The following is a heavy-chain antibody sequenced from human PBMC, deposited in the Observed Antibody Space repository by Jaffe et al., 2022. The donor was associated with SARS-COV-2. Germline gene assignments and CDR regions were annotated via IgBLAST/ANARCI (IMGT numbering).Heavy chain of an antibody. V-gene: IGHV3-30*04. D-gene: IGHD3-10*01. CDR3: ASATPDYYGSGSYGGGVFDY. Sequence: QVQLVESGGGVVQPGRSLRLSCAASGFTFSSYAMHWVRQAPGKGLEWVAVISYDGSNKYYADSVKGRFTISRDNSKNTLYLQMNSLRAEDTAVYYCASATPDYYGSGSYGGGVFDYWGQGTLVTVSS. CDR1: GFTFSSYA. CDR2: ISYDGSNK. J-gene: IGHJ4*02.